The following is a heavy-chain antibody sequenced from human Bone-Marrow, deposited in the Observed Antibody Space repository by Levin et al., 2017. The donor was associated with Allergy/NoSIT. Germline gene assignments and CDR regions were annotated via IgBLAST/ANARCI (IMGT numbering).Heavy chain of an antibody. CDR1: GFTFSSYA. D-gene: IGHD6-6*01. Sequence: GGSLRLSCAASGFTFSSYAMSWVRQAPGKGLEWVSTISGSGAYTYYADSVKGRFTISRDNSKNTLYLQMNSLRAEDTAVYYCAKARSSSSQVYFDYWGQGTLVTVSS. CDR2: ISGSGAYT. V-gene: IGHV3-23*01. CDR3: AKARSSSSQVYFDY. J-gene: IGHJ4*02.